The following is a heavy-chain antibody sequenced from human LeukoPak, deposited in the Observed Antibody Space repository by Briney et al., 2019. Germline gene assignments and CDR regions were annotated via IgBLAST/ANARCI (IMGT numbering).Heavy chain of an antibody. D-gene: IGHD1-7*01. CDR2: ITSDGSST. J-gene: IGHJ5*02. CDR1: GFTFSNTW. V-gene: IGHV3-74*03. Sequence: QPGGSLTLSCAASGFTFSNTWMHWVRQPPGKGLVWVARITSDGSSTTYAESVKGRFTISRDNAKNTLYLQMNSLRAEDTAVYYCAKVPNWNYLWFDPWGQGTLVTVSS. CDR3: AKVPNWNYLWFDP.